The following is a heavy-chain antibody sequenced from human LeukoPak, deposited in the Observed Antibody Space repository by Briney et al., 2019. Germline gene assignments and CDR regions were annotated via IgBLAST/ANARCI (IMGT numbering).Heavy chain of an antibody. J-gene: IGHJ4*02. V-gene: IGHV4-59*01. D-gene: IGHD6-25*01. Sequence: SETLSLTCTVSGGSISSYYWSWIRQPPGKGLEWIGYIYYSGSTNYNPSLKSRVTISVDTSKNQFSLKLSSVTAADTAVYYCARSRGRGYSDYWGQGTLVTVSS. CDR3: ARSRGRGYSDY. CDR2: IYYSGST. CDR1: GGSISSYY.